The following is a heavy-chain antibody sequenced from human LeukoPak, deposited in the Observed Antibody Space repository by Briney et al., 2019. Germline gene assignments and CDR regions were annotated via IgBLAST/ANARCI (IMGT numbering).Heavy chain of an antibody. CDR1: EFTFSNTW. J-gene: IGHJ4*02. Sequence: GGSLRLSCVASEFTFSNTWMNWVRQAPGKGLEWVSYISSSGSIIYYADSVKGRFTISRDNAKNSLYLQMNSLRAEDTGVYYCARDAESNGGSYYGYFDYWGQGTLVTVSS. V-gene: IGHV3-11*04. CDR3: ARDAESNGGSYYGYFDY. CDR2: ISSSGSII. D-gene: IGHD1-26*01.